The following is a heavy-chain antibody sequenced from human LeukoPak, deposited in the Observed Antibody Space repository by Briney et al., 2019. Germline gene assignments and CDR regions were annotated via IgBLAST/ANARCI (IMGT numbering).Heavy chain of an antibody. V-gene: IGHV3-23*01. CDR2: ISFSGTNT. Sequence: PGGSLRLSCAASGFTFSSYAMSWVRQAPGKGLEWVSAISFSGTNTYYADSVKGRFTISRDNSKNTLYLQMNSLRAEDTAVYYCARGTFGHPPGGYWGQGTLVTVSS. J-gene: IGHJ4*02. CDR1: GFTFSSYA. D-gene: IGHD1-7*01. CDR3: ARGTFGHPPGGY.